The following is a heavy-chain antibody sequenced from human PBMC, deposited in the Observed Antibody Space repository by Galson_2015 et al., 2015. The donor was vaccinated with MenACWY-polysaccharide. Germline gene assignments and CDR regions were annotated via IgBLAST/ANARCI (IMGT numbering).Heavy chain of an antibody. CDR3: ARADDSSGYPPDY. CDR1: GDSISSSDYY. Sequence: TLSLTCTVSGDSISSSDYYWSWIRQPPGKGLEWIGYIYYSGSTYYNPSLKSRVTISVDTSKNQFSLKLSSVTAADTAVYYCARADDSSGYPPDYWGQGTLVTVSS. D-gene: IGHD3-22*01. CDR2: IYYSGST. V-gene: IGHV4-30-4*01. J-gene: IGHJ4*02.